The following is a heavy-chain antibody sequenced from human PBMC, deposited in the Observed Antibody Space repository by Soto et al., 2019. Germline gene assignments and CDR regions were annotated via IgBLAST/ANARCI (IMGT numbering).Heavy chain of an antibody. D-gene: IGHD1-26*01. Sequence: QVQLQESGPGLVKPSQTLSLTCSVSGASTVSHYHWTWIRHPPGKGLEWMGYIFNSGTTFYNTSLTSRLSISMDTSGNHFSLELRSVTAADTAVYYCALALGPTTGLDYWGQGTLVTVSS. CDR1: GASTVSHYH. J-gene: IGHJ4*02. V-gene: IGHV4-31*02. CDR2: IFNSGTT. CDR3: ALALGPTTGLDY.